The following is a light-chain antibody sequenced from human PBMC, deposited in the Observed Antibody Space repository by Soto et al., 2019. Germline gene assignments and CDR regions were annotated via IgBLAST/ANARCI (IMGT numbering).Light chain of an antibody. V-gene: IGLV1-44*01. Sequence: QSVLTQPPSASGTPGQRVTISCSGSSSIIGSNTVNWYQQLPGTAPKLLIYSNNQRPSGVPDRFSGSKSGTSASLAISGLQSEDEADYYCAAWDDSLNGPNVVFGGGTKLTVL. J-gene: IGLJ2*01. CDR1: SSIIGSNT. CDR3: AAWDDSLNGPNVV. CDR2: SNN.